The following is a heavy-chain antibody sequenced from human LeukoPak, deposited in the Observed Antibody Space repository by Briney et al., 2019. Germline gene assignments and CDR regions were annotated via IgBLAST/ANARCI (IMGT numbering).Heavy chain of an antibody. CDR2: ISSSSSYI. V-gene: IGHV3-21*01. CDR3: ARIDCSGGSCYSFH. D-gene: IGHD2-15*01. Sequence: GGSLRLSCAASGFTFSSYSMNWVRQAPGKGLEWVSSISSSSSYIYYADSVKGRFTISRDNAKNSLYLQMNSLRAEDTAVYYCARIDCSGGSCYSFHWGQGTLATVSS. CDR1: GFTFSSYS. J-gene: IGHJ4*02.